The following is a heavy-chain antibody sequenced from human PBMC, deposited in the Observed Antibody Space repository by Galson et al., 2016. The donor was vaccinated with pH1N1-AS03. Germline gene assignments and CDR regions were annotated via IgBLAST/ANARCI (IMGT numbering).Heavy chain of an antibody. CDR1: GYSFTSYA. CDR2: INTGSGNA. Sequence: SVKVSCKASGYSFTSYAIHWVRQAPGQRLEWMGRINTGSGNARYSQKFHDRVTLTRDTSATTVYMELSSLTSEDTSLYYCARAPNFRFTHGFLANGFDPWGQGPLVTV. D-gene: IGHD2/OR15-2a*01. V-gene: IGHV1-3*04. CDR3: ARAPNFRFTHGFLANGFDP. J-gene: IGHJ5*02.